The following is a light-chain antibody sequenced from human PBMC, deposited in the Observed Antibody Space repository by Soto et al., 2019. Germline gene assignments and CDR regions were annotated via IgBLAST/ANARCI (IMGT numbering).Light chain of an antibody. CDR2: SNS. J-gene: IGLJ1*01. Sequence: QAVVTQPPSASGTPGQRVTISCSGSSSNIATKSVNWYQQLPGTAPQLLIYSNSQRSSGVPDRFSGSKSGTSASLAIRGLQSEDEADYYCAAWDDSLNARYVFGTGTKLTVL. V-gene: IGLV1-44*01. CDR1: SSNIATKS. CDR3: AAWDDSLNARYV.